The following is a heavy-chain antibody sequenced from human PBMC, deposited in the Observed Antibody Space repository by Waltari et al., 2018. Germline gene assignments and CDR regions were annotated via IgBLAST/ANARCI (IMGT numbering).Heavy chain of an antibody. CDR3: AIVPLGRGGSYYGFDY. J-gene: IGHJ4*02. CDR2: IYYSGST. CDR1: GGSISSHY. D-gene: IGHD1-26*01. V-gene: IGHV4-59*11. Sequence: QVQLQESGPGLVKPSETLSLTCTVSGGSISSHYWSWIRQPPGKGLEWSGYIYYSGSTNYNPSLKSRVTMSVDTSKNQFSLKLSSVTAADTAVYYCAIVPLGRGGSYYGFDYWGQGTLVTVSS.